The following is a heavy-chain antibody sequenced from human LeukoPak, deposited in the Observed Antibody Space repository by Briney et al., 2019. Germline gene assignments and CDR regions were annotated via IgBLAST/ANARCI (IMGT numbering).Heavy chain of an antibody. D-gene: IGHD3-10*01. J-gene: IGHJ3*02. CDR3: ARVGKLLWFGVPLDAFDI. CDR2: IYYSGST. Sequence: PSETLSLTCTVSGGSISSSSYYWSWIRQPPGKGLEWIGYIYYSGSTNYNPSLKSRVTISVDTSKNQFSLKLSSVTAADTAVYYCARVGKLLWFGVPLDAFDIWGQGTMVTVSS. V-gene: IGHV4-61*01. CDR1: GGSISSSSYY.